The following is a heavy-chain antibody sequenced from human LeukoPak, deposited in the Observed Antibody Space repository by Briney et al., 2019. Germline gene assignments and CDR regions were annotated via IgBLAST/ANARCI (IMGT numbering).Heavy chain of an antibody. CDR2: IYSDGST. V-gene: IGHV3-53*01. Sequence: GGSLRLSCATSGFTFSSNWMSWVRQAPGKGLEWVSVIYSDGSTYYADSVKGRFALSRDNSKNTLYLQMNSLRAEDTAVYYCARGTVGGSYFDYWGQGTLVTVSS. D-gene: IGHD1-26*01. CDR3: ARGTVGGSYFDY. J-gene: IGHJ4*02. CDR1: GFTFSSNW.